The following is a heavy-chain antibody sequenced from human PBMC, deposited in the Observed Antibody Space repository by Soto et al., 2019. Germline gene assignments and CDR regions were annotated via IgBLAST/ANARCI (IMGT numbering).Heavy chain of an antibody. J-gene: IGHJ4*02. D-gene: IGHD4-17*01. CDR3: ARDSDYGDYY. V-gene: IGHV3-74*01. Sequence: PGGSLRLSCAASGFTFSSYWMHWVRQAPGKGLVWVSRINSDGSSTNYADSVEGRFTISRDNAKKTVYLQMKSLRAEDTAVYYCARDSDYGDYYWGQGTLVTVSS. CDR1: GFTFSSYW. CDR2: INSDGSST.